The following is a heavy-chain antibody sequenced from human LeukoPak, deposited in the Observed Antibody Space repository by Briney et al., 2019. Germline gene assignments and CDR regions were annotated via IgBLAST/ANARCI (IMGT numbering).Heavy chain of an antibody. J-gene: IGHJ4*02. CDR1: GYTFTSYY. CDR3: ARAYDYVWGSYRYTAGFDY. D-gene: IGHD3-16*02. Sequence: GASVKVSCKASGYTFTSYYMHWVRQAPGQGLEWMGIINPSGGSTSYAQKFQGRVTMTRDTSTSTVYMELSSLRSEDTAVYYCARAYDYVWGSYRYTAGFDYWGLGTLVTVSS. CDR2: INPSGGST. V-gene: IGHV1-46*01.